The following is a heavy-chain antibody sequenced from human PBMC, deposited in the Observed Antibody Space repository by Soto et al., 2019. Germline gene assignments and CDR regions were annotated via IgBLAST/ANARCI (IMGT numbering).Heavy chain of an antibody. CDR2: ISSSGSTI. J-gene: IGHJ4*02. CDR1: GFTFSDYY. CDR3: ARGTMDTAMVTAFDY. D-gene: IGHD5-18*01. Sequence: GGSLRLSCAASGFTFSDYYMSWIRQAPGKGLEWVSYISSSGSTIYYADSVKGRFTISRDNAKNSLYLQMNSLRAEDTAVYYCARGTMDTAMVTAFDYWGQGTLVTVSS. V-gene: IGHV3-11*01.